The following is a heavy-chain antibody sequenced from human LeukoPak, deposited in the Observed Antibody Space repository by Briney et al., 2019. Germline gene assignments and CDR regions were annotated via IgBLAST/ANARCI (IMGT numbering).Heavy chain of an antibody. D-gene: IGHD6-19*01. CDR3: SRPSSGWYVLDY. CDR1: GYSFTSYW. J-gene: IGHJ4*02. V-gene: IGHV5-10-1*01. Sequence: GESLKISCKGSGYSFTSYWISWVRQMPGKGLEWMGRIDPSDSYTNYSPSFQGHVTISADKSISTAYLQWSSLKASDTAMYYCSRPSSGWYVLDYWGQGTLVTVSS. CDR2: IDPSDSYT.